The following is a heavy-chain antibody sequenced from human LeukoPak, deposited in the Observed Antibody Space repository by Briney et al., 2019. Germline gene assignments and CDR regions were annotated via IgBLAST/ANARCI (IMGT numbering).Heavy chain of an antibody. CDR1: GGSISSYY. Sequence: SETLSLTCTVSGGSISSYYWSWIRQPAGKGLEWIGRIYTSGSTNYNPSLKSRVTISVDTSKNQFSLKLSSVTAADTAVYYCARERRTISYNWFDPWGQGTLVTVSS. CDR2: IYTSGST. V-gene: IGHV4-4*07. CDR3: ARERRTISYNWFDP. D-gene: IGHD3-3*01. J-gene: IGHJ5*02.